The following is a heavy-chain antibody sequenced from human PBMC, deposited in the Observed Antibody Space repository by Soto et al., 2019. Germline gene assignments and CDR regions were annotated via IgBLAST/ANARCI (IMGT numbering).Heavy chain of an antibody. CDR2: IWYDGSNK. J-gene: IGHJ6*02. CDR1: GFTFSSYG. D-gene: IGHD3-3*01. CDR3: ARPLLPDFVDYGMDV. Sequence: QVQLVESGGGVVQPGRSLRLSCAASGFTFSSYGMHWVRQAPGKGLEWVAVIWYDGSNKYYADSVKGRFTISRDNSKNTLYLQMNSLRAEDTAVSYCARPLLPDFVDYGMDVWGQGTTVTVSS. V-gene: IGHV3-33*08.